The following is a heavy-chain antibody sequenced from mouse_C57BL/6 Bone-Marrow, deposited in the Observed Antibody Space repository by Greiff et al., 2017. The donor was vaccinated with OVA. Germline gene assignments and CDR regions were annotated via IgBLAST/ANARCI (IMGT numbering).Heavy chain of an antibody. CDR3: ARWGYRYFDV. CDR1: GYTFTDYY. J-gene: IGHJ1*03. Sequence: EVKLQQSGPELVKPGASVKISCKASGYTFTDYYMNWVKQSHGKSLEWIGDINPNNGGTSYNQKFKGKATLTVDKSSSTAYMALRSLTSEDSAVYYCARWGYRYFDVWGTGTTVTVSS. V-gene: IGHV1-26*01. CDR2: INPNNGGT.